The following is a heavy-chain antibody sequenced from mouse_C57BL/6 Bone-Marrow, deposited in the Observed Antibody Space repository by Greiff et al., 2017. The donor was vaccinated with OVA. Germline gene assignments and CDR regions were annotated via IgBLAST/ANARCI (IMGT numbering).Heavy chain of an antibody. CDR1: GFSLTSYG. CDR2: IWRGGST. Sequence: VKLMESGPGLVQPSQSLSITCTVSGFSLTSYGVHWVRQSPGKGLEWLGVIWRGGSTDYNAASMSRLSITKDNSKSQVFFKMNSLQADDTAIYYCAKNGDYYDYAAYWGQGTLVTVSA. CDR3: AKNGDYYDYAAY. V-gene: IGHV2-5*01. D-gene: IGHD2-4*01. J-gene: IGHJ3*01.